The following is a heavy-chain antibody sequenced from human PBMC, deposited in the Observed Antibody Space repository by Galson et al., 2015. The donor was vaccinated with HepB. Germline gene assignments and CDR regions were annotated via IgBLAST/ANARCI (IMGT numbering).Heavy chain of an antibody. J-gene: IGHJ4*02. CDR3: ARVRVLITTEEIDY. D-gene: IGHD3-22*01. CDR2: ISTYNGNT. CDR1: GYTFTTYG. Sequence: SVKVSCKASGYTFTTYGIIWVRQAPGQGLEWVGWISTYNGNTHYAQNFQGRVTMTTDTSTNTAYLDLSSLRSDDTAVYFCARVRVLITTEEIDYWGRGTLVTVSS. V-gene: IGHV1-18*04.